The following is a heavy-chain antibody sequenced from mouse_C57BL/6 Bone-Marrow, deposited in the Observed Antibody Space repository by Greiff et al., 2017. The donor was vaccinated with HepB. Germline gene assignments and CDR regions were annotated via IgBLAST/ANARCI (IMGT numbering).Heavy chain of an antibody. CDR2: FHPNSGST. Sequence: QVQLQQPGAELVKPGASVTLSCKASGYTFTSYWMHWVKQRPGQGLEWIGMFHPNSGSTNYNEKFKSKATLTVDKSSSTAYMQLSSLTSEDAAVYYCARGDYLWYFDVWGTGTTVTVSS. D-gene: IGHD1-1*02. CDR1: GYTFTSYW. CDR3: ARGDYLWYFDV. J-gene: IGHJ1*03. V-gene: IGHV1-64*01.